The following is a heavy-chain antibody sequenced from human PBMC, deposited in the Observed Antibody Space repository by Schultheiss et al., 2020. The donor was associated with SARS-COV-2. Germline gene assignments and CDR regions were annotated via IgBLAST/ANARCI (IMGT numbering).Heavy chain of an antibody. CDR3: ARDGYYGDYVFDY. J-gene: IGHJ4*02. Sequence: SQTLSLTCTVSGGSISSYYWSWIRQPPGKGLEWIGYIYYSGSTNYNPSLKSRVTISVDTSKNQFSLKLSSVTAADTAVYYCARDGYYGDYVFDYWGQGTLVTVSS. V-gene: IGHV4-59*01. CDR2: IYYSGST. CDR1: GGSISSYY. D-gene: IGHD4-17*01.